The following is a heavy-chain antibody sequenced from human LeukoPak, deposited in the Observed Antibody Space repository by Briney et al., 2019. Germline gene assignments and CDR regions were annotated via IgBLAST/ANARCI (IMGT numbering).Heavy chain of an antibody. D-gene: IGHD3-22*01. J-gene: IGHJ4*02. Sequence: GGSLRLSCAASGFTFSSYGMHWVRQAPGKGLEWVAFIRYDGSNKYYADSVKGRFTISRDNSKNTLYLQMNSLRAEDTAVYYCAKERYYYDSSGYAPLFDYWGQGTLVTVSS. CDR1: GFTFSSYG. V-gene: IGHV3-30*02. CDR3: AKERYYYDSSGYAPLFDY. CDR2: IRYDGSNK.